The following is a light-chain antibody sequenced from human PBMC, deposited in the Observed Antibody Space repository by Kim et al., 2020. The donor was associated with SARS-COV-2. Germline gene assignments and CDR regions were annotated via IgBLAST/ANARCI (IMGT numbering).Light chain of an antibody. V-gene: IGLV2-8*01. CDR3: ASHAGGYSPVV. J-gene: IGLJ3*02. Sequence: QSALTQPPSASGSPGQSVTISCTGTSSAFGGYKYVSWFQQHPGKAPKLIISEVTQRPSGVPDRFSGSKSGNTASLTVSGLQTEDEADYYCASHAGGYSPVVFGGGTQLTVL. CDR1: SSAFGGYKY. CDR2: EVT.